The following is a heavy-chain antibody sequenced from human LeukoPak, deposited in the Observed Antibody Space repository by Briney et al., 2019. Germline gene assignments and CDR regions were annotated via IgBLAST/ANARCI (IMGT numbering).Heavy chain of an antibody. D-gene: IGHD3-16*01. J-gene: IGHJ6*03. CDR3: ASNLGGWGSYYMDV. CDR1: GFTFSSYW. V-gene: IGHV3-7*01. CDR2: IKQDGSEK. Sequence: GGSLRLSCAASGFTFSSYWMSWVRQAPGKGLEWVANIKQDGSEKYYVDSVKGRFTISRGNAMNSLYLQMNSLRAEDTAVYYCASNLGGWGSYYMDVWGKGTTVTVFS.